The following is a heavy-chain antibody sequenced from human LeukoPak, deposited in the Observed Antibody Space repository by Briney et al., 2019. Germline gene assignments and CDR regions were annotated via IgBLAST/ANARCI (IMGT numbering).Heavy chain of an antibody. CDR3: VRDFTYGDYVDY. V-gene: IGHV3-11*01. J-gene: IGHJ4*02. Sequence: GGSLRLSCAASGFTFSDYYMSWIRQAPGKGLERVSYISSSGSTIYYADSVKGRFTISRDNAKNSLYLQMNSLRAEDTAVYYCVRDFTYGDYVDYWGQGTLVTVSS. CDR1: GFTFSDYY. D-gene: IGHD4-17*01. CDR2: ISSSGSTI.